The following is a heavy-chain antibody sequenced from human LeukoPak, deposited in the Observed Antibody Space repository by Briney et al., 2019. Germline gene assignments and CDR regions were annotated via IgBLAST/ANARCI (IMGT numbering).Heavy chain of an antibody. Sequence: SETLSLTCAVYGGSLSGYYWSWIRQPPGKGLEWIGEINHSGSTNYNPSLKSRVTISVDTSKNQFSLKLSSVTAADTAVYYCARDGYYYGFTYFDYWGQGTLLTVSS. CDR2: INHSGST. V-gene: IGHV4-34*01. CDR3: ARDGYYYGFTYFDY. J-gene: IGHJ4*02. D-gene: IGHD5-18*01. CDR1: GGSLSGYY.